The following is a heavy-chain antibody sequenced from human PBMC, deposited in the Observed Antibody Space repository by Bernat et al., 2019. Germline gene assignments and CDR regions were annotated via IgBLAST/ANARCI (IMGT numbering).Heavy chain of an antibody. V-gene: IGHV3-15*07. CDR2: IISKPDGGTT. Sequence: EVQMEESGGGPVKPGGSLRLSCAASGFTFSNAWMNWVRQAPGKGLEWVGRIISKPDGGTTDYAAPVKGRFTISRDDSKNTVYLQMNSLKTEDTAVYYCSTEGYYFDYWGQGTLVTVSS. CDR1: GFTFSNAW. CDR3: STEGYYFDY. J-gene: IGHJ4*02.